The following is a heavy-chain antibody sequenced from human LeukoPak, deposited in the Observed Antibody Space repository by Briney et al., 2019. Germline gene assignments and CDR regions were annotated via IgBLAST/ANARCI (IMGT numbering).Heavy chain of an antibody. CDR2: ISYSGTT. CDR1: GGSIGSYY. D-gene: IGHD6-13*01. V-gene: IGHV4-59*01. CDR3: ARDRGNYFDY. J-gene: IGHJ4*02. Sequence: SETLSLTCTVSGGSIGSYYWSWIRQPPGKGLEWIGYISYSGTTNYDPSLKSRVTISVAPSKNQFSLKLGSVTAPDTAVYYCARDRGNYFDYWGQGTLVTVSS.